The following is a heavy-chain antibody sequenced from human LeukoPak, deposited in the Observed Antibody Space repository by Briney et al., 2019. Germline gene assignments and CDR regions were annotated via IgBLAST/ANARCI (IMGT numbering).Heavy chain of an antibody. CDR2: INPNSGGT. CDR3: ARGNTLEYSSSYYYYYYYMGV. J-gene: IGHJ6*03. CDR1: GYTFTGYY. Sequence: GASVKVSCKASGYTFTGYYMHWVRQAPGQGLEWMGWINPNSGGTNYAQKFQGRVTMTRDTSISTAYMELSRLRSDDTAVYYCARGNTLEYSSSYYYYYYYMGVWGKGTTVTVSS. V-gene: IGHV1-2*02. D-gene: IGHD6-6*01.